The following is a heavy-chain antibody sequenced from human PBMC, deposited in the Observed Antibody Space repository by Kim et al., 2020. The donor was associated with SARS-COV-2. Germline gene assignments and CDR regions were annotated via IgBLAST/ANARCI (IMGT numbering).Heavy chain of an antibody. CDR3: ARQRQLRKYYFDY. CDR2: IYYSGST. D-gene: IGHD5-18*01. CDR1: GGSISSSSYY. J-gene: IGHJ4*02. V-gene: IGHV4-39*01. Sequence: SETLSLTCTVSGGSISSSSYYWGWIRQPPGKGLEWIGSIYYSGSTYYNPSLKSRVTISVDTSKNQFSLKLSSVTAADTAVYYCARQRQLRKYYFDYWGQGTLVTVSS.